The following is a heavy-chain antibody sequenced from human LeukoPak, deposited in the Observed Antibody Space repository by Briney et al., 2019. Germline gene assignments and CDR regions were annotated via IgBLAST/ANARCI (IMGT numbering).Heavy chain of an antibody. CDR3: ARERYYYGSGSYIYYYYYMDV. V-gene: IGHV4-61*02. D-gene: IGHD3-10*01. CDR2: IYTSGST. Sequence: SQTLSLTCTVSGGSISSGSYYWSWIRQPAGKGLEWIGRIYTSGSTNYNPSLKSRVTISVDTSKNQFSLKLSSVTAADTAVYYCARERYYYGSGSYIYYYYYMDVWGKGTTVTISS. CDR1: GGSISSGSYY. J-gene: IGHJ6*03.